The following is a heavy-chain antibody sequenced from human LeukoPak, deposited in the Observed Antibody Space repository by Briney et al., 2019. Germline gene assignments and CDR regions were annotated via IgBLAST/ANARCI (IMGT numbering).Heavy chain of an antibody. Sequence: ASVKVSCKASGGTFSSYATSWVRQAPGQGLEWMGRIIPILGIANYAQKFQGRVTITADKSTSTAYMELSSLRSEDTAVYYCARDLWFGESESGWFDPWGQGTLVTVSS. D-gene: IGHD3-10*01. CDR2: IIPILGIA. J-gene: IGHJ5*02. CDR1: GGTFSSYA. V-gene: IGHV1-69*04. CDR3: ARDLWFGESESGWFDP.